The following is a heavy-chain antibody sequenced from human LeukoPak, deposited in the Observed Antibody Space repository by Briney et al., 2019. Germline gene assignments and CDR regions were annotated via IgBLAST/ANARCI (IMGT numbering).Heavy chain of an antibody. V-gene: IGHV3-48*03. Sequence: GGSLRLSCAASGFTLRNYEMNWVRQAPGKGLEWVSYISISGTTLYYADSVKGRFTISRDNSKNTLYLQMNSLRAEDTAVYYCAKDPFKNYYDSSGYYSYWGQGTLVTVSS. CDR1: GFTLRNYE. CDR3: AKDPFKNYYDSSGYYSY. J-gene: IGHJ4*02. D-gene: IGHD3-22*01. CDR2: ISISGTTL.